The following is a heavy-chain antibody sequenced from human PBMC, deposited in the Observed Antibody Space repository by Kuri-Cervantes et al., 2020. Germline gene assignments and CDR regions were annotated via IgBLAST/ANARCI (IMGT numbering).Heavy chain of an antibody. CDR1: GYTFTGYY. Sequence: ASVKVSCKASGYTFTGYYMHWVRQAPGQGLEWMGWINPNSGGTNYAQKFQGRVTMTRDTSISTAYMELSRLRSDDTAVYYCAREALSPLLWSSGSGRFDPWGQGTLVTVSS. CDR3: AREALSPLLWSSGSGRFDP. D-gene: IGHD3-10*01. J-gene: IGHJ5*02. V-gene: IGHV1-2*02. CDR2: INPNSGGT.